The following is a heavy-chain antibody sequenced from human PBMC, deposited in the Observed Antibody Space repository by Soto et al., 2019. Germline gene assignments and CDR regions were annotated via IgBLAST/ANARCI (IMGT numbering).Heavy chain of an antibody. CDR2: INYNGNT. Sequence: QVQLRESGPGLVKPSETLSLTCTVSGGSISSDYWSWIRQFPGKGLEWIGYINYNGNTNYNPSLQSRVTISVDTSKTQFFLRLSSVNAADSAVYYCARDLDLGLGTAFDIWGQGTMVAVSS. CDR3: ARDLDLGLGTAFDI. V-gene: IGHV4-59*01. D-gene: IGHD2-2*03. J-gene: IGHJ3*02. CDR1: GGSISSDY.